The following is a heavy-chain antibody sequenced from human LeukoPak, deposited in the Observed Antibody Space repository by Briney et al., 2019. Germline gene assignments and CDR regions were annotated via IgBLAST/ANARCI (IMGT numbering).Heavy chain of an antibody. Sequence: GGSLRLSCAASGFTVSSNYMSWVRQAPGKGLEWVSVIYSGGSTNYADSVKGRFTISRDNSKNTLYLQMNSLRAEDTAVYYCARDSTGTTGFDPWGQGTLVTVSS. CDR3: ARDSTGTTGFDP. D-gene: IGHD1-1*01. CDR2: IYSGGST. J-gene: IGHJ5*02. CDR1: GFTVSSNY. V-gene: IGHV3-53*01.